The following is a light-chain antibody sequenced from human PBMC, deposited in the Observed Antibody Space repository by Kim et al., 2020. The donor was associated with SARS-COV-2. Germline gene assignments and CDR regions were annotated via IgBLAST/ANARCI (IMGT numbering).Light chain of an antibody. V-gene: IGKV1-13*02. Sequence: ASLGDRVTITCRASQAINSALTWYQQKPGKVPKLLIYDASSLESGVPSRFSGSGSGTDFTLTISSLQPEDFATYYCQQFNSYPLTFGGGTKVDIK. CDR1: QAINSA. J-gene: IGKJ4*01. CDR3: QQFNSYPLT. CDR2: DAS.